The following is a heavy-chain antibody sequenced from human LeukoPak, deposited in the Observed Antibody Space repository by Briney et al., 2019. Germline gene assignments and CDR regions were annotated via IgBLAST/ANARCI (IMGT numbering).Heavy chain of an antibody. D-gene: IGHD4-23*01. CDR1: GFTFSNYL. CDR2: IASDGSST. V-gene: IGHV3-74*01. CDR3: ARGRPHGNDY. J-gene: IGHJ4*02. Sequence: PGGSLRLSCAASGFTFSNYLMNWVRQAPGKGLVWVSHIASDGSSTTYADSVKGRFSISRDNAKNTLYLQMNSLRVEDTAVYYCARGRPHGNDYWGQGTLVTVSS.